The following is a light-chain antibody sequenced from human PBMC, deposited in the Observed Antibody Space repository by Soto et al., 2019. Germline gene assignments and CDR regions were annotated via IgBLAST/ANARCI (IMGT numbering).Light chain of an antibody. CDR3: AAWDGSLKGYV. CDR2: RNN. J-gene: IGLJ1*01. CDR1: SSNIGSNT. Sequence: QSFLTQPPSTSGTPGQRVTISCSGSSSNIGSNTVNWYQQLPGTAPKLLIYRNNQRPSGVPDRFSGSKSGTSASLAISGLQSEDEADYYCAAWDGSLKGYVFGTGTKVTVL. V-gene: IGLV1-44*01.